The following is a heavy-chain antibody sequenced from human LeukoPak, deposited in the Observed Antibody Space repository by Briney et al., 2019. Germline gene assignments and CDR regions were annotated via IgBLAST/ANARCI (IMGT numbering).Heavy chain of an antibody. V-gene: IGHV1-2*02. CDR3: ASLLLYCSGGSCFDY. Sequence: ASVKVSCKASGYTFTGYYMHWVRQAPGQGLEWMGWIYPNSGGTNYAKKFQGRVTMTRDTSISTAYMELSRLRSEDTAVYYCASLLLYCSGGSCFDYWGQGTLVTVTS. J-gene: IGHJ4*02. D-gene: IGHD2-15*01. CDR1: GYTFTGYY. CDR2: IYPNSGGT.